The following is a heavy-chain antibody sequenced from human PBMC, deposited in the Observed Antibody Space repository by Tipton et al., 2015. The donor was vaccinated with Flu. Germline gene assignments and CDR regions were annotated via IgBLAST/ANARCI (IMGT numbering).Heavy chain of an antibody. CDR1: GGSISSGGYF. CDR3: ARGDPGVDMTTITGTFDY. D-gene: IGHD5-24*01. J-gene: IGHJ4*02. CDR2: IYFSGSA. Sequence: LRLSCTVSGGSISSGGYFWSWIRQHPGKGLEWIGYIYFSGSAYYSPSLQSRITISVDTSKNQFSLNLNSVTAADTAVYYCARGDPGVDMTTITGTFDYWCQGTLVTVSS. V-gene: IGHV4-31*03.